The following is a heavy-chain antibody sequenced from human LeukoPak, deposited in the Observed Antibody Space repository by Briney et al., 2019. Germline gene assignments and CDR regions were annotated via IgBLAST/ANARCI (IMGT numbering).Heavy chain of an antibody. D-gene: IGHD4-11*01. Sequence: GGSLRLSCAGSGFTVNSNYVGWVRQAPGKGLEWVSLIHSGGSTYYADSVKGRFTISRDNSKNTVYLQMNSLRAEDTAVYYCAKGMTTITNWFDPWGQGTLVTASS. CDR2: IHSGGST. CDR3: AKGMTTITNWFDP. CDR1: GFTVNSNY. V-gene: IGHV3-53*05. J-gene: IGHJ5*02.